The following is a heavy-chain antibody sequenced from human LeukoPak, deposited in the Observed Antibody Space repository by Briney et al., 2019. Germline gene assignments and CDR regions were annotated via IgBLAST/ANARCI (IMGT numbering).Heavy chain of an antibody. D-gene: IGHD3-22*01. Sequence: GGSLRLSCAAFGMTFSNHWMHWVRQAPGKGLVWVSLTKTDGRTTIYADSVKGRFTISRDDGKSTLYLQMNSLRAEDTAIYYCTTGPSFGYEWWGQGTVVTVPS. CDR3: TTGPSFGYEW. J-gene: IGHJ4*02. V-gene: IGHV3-74*01. CDR1: GMTFSNHW. CDR2: TKTDGRTT.